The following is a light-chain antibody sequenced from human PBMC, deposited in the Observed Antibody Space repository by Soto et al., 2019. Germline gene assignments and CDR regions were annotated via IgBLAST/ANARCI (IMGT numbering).Light chain of an antibody. Sequence: QSALTQPPSASGSPGQSVAISCTGTSRDVGGYNYVSWYQHHPGKSPKLMIYEVSRRPSGVSDRFSGSKSGNTASLTVSGLQAEDEADYYCSSYSGSRNWVFGGEPKVTFL. V-gene: IGLV2-8*01. CDR1: SRDVGGYNY. J-gene: IGLJ3*02. CDR2: EVS. CDR3: SSYSGSRNWV.